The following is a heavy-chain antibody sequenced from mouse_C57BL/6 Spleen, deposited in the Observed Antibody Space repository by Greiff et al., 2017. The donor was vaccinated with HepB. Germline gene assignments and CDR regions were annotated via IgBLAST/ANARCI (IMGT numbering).Heavy chain of an antibody. Sequence: QVQLQQPGAELVMPGASVKLSCKASGYTFTSYWMHWVKQRPGQGLEWIGEIDPSDSYTNYNQKFKGKSTLTVDKSSSTASMQLISLTSEDSAVYYCAREYYGSSPAWFAYWGQVTLVTVSA. V-gene: IGHV1-69*01. CDR1: GYTFTSYW. D-gene: IGHD1-1*01. J-gene: IGHJ3*01. CDR3: AREYYGSSPAWFAY. CDR2: IDPSDSYT.